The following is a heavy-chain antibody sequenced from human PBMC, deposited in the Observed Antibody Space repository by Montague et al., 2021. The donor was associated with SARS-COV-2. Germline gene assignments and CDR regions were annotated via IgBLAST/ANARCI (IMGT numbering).Heavy chain of an antibody. J-gene: IGHJ5*01. Sequence: SETLSLTCTVSGGSIGGTNYYWDWIRQSPEKGLEWIGEIDHNGLTKSNPSLGSRFITSVDKSKSQFSLKVTSLTAADSAMYYCAARKYVYGSGRTWFDYWSQGTLVTVSS. CDR1: GGSIGGTNYY. D-gene: IGHD3-10*01. CDR3: AARKYVYGSGRTWFDY. CDR2: IDHNGLT. V-gene: IGHV4-61*05.